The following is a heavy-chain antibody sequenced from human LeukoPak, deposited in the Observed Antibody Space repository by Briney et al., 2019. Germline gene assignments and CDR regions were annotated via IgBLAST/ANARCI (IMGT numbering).Heavy chain of an antibody. D-gene: IGHD3-9*01. V-gene: IGHV1-8*01. CDR1: GYTFTNDD. Sequence: ASVKVSCKASGYTFTNDDISWVRQAPGQGLEWIGNMNSNSGNTGYAQKFQGRVTMTRSTPVSTVHMELNSLTSEDTAVYFCAKTASGTGYTAWGQGALVTVSS. J-gene: IGHJ4*02. CDR2: MNSNSGNT. CDR3: AKTASGTGYTA.